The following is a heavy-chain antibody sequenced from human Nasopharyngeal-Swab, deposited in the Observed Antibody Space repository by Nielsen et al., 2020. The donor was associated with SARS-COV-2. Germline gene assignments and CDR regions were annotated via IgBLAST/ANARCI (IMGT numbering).Heavy chain of an antibody. Sequence: SETLSLTCTVSGGSVSSGSYYWSWIRQPPGKGLEWIGHIYYSGSTNYNPSLKSRVTISVDTSNNQFSLKLSSVTAADTAVYYCARGRQYQLLFIFVEDAFDIWGQGTMVTVSS. D-gene: IGHD2-2*01. CDR1: GGSVSSGSYY. CDR2: IYYSGST. J-gene: IGHJ3*02. V-gene: IGHV4-61*01. CDR3: ARGRQYQLLFIFVEDAFDI.